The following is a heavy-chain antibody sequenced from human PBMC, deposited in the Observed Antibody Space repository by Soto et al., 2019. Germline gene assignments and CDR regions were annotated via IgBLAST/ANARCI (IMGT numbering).Heavy chain of an antibody. J-gene: IGHJ4*02. CDR2: IYYSGSI. D-gene: IGHD1-7*01. Sequence: SETLSLTCTVSGGSIRSCSYYWGWIRQPPGKGLEWIGSIYYSGSIYYNPSLKSRVTISVDTSKNQFSLKLSSVTAADTAVYYCASPNWNYNYWGQGTLVTVSS. CDR3: ASPNWNYNY. V-gene: IGHV4-39*01. CDR1: GGSIRSCSYY.